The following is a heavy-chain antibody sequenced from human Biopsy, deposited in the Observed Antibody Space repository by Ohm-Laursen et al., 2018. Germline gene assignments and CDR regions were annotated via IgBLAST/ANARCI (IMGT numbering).Heavy chain of an antibody. V-gene: IGHV4-59*01. Sequence: TLSLTCTVSGGSISSYQWTWIRQPPGKGLERIGYLYNTGGTNYNPSLKSRVTISVDTSKNQFSLKLRSVTAADTAVYYCAREAAIIDPRTRAFDYWGQGTLVTVSS. D-gene: IGHD6-25*01. J-gene: IGHJ4*02. CDR1: GGSISSYQ. CDR2: LYNTGGT. CDR3: AREAAIIDPRTRAFDY.